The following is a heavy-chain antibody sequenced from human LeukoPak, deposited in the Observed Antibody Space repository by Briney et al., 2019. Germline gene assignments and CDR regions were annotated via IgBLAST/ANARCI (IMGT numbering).Heavy chain of an antibody. J-gene: IGHJ3*02. Sequence: GRSLRLSCAASGFTFSSYAMSWVRQAPGKGLEWVSSISSSSSYIYYADSVKGRFTISRDNAKNSLYLQMNSLRAEDTAVYYCARPLGVVEPFDIWGQGTMVTVSS. CDR3: ARPLGVVEPFDI. CDR1: GFTFSSYA. D-gene: IGHD3-3*01. V-gene: IGHV3-21*01. CDR2: ISSSSSYI.